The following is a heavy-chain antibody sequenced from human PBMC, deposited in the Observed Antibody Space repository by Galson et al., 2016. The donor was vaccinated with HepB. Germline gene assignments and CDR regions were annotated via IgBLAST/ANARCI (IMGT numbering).Heavy chain of an antibody. V-gene: IGHV3-30*18. CDR1: GFTFTSYG. Sequence: SLRLSCAASGFTFTSYGMYWVRQAPGKGLEWVAVISFDGNNRYYGDSVKGRFTISRDNSKKTLYLQMNSLRPDDTAVYFCAKFSFAAVAGPADYWGQGTLVTVSS. D-gene: IGHD6-19*01. J-gene: IGHJ4*02. CDR3: AKFSFAAVAGPADY. CDR2: ISFDGNNR.